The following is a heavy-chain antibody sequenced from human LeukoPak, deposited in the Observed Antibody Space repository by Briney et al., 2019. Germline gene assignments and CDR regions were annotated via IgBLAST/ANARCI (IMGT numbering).Heavy chain of an antibody. J-gene: IGHJ4*02. D-gene: IGHD6-19*01. Sequence: PGGSLRLSCAASGFIFNKYWMHWVRQTPGEGPLWLSRINGDGSSTSYTHSVQGRFIISRDNAKNTLYLQMNSLRAEDTAVYYCTRQWHTPSDYWGQGTLVTVSS. CDR2: INGDGSST. CDR3: TRQWHTPSDY. CDR1: GFIFNKYW. V-gene: IGHV3-74*01.